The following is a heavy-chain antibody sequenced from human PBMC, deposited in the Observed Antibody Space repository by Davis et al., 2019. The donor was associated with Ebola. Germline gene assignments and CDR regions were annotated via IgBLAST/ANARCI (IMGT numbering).Heavy chain of an antibody. CDR2: IIPIFGTA. V-gene: IGHV1-69*13. Sequence: AASVKVSCKASGGTFSSYAISWVRQAPGQGLEWMGGIIPIFGTANYAQKFQGRVTITADESTSTAYMELSSLRSEDTAVYYCARVGRTTVTTVWYYYYGMDVWGQGTTVTVSS. CDR1: GGTFSSYA. D-gene: IGHD4-11*01. J-gene: IGHJ6*02. CDR3: ARVGRTTVTTVWYYYYGMDV.